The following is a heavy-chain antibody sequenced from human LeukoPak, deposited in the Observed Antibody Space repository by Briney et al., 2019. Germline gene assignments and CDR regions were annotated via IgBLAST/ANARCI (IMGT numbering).Heavy chain of an antibody. CDR3: ARDRGTMVRGVIPYYYYYMDV. Sequence: SETLSLTCTVSGYSIRSGDYWGWIRQPPGKGLEWIGYIYYSGSTNYNPSLKSRVTISVDTSKNQFSLKLSSVTAADTAVYYCARDRGTMVRGVIPYYYYYMDVWGKGTTVTVSS. CDR2: IYYSGST. CDR1: GYSIRSGDY. V-gene: IGHV4-61*08. J-gene: IGHJ6*03. D-gene: IGHD3-10*01.